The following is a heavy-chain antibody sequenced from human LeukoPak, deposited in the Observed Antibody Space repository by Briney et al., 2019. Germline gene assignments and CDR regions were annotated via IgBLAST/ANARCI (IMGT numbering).Heavy chain of an antibody. J-gene: IGHJ5*02. Sequence: GGSLRLSCAASGFTFSDYYMSWIRQAPGKGLEWVSYISSSGSTIYYADSVKGRFTISRDNSKNTLYLQMNSLRAEDTAVYYCAKDRGTMVRGINWFDPWGQGTLVTVSS. CDR2: ISSSGSTI. V-gene: IGHV3-11*01. CDR3: AKDRGTMVRGINWFDP. D-gene: IGHD3-10*01. CDR1: GFTFSDYY.